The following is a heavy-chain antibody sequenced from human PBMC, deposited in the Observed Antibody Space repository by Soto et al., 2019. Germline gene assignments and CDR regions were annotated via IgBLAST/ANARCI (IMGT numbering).Heavy chain of an antibody. CDR1: GYAFTSYG. CDR3: ARPWVTGKGGIDV. CDR2: INGYTGNT. D-gene: IGHD3-16*01. Sequence: GASVKVSCKASGYAFTSYGLSWVRQAPGQGLEWMGWINGYTGNTNYAQKFQGRVTMTTDTSTNTAYLDLWTLISDDTAVYYCARPWVTGKGGIDVW. J-gene: IGHJ6*01. V-gene: IGHV1-18*01.